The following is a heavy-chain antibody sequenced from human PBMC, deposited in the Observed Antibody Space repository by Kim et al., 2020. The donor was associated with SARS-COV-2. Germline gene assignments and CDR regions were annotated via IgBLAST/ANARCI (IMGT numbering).Heavy chain of an antibody. J-gene: IGHJ4*02. V-gene: IGHV4-34*01. D-gene: IGHD3-10*01. CDR3: ARGLPYYSNDY. Sequence: SETLSLTCAVYGGSFSGYYWNWIRQAPGKGLEWIGEINYRGSTNYNPSLKSRVTISVDTSKNQFSLKLSSVTAADTAVYYCARGLPYYSNDYWGQGTLVTVSS. CDR1: GGSFSGYY. CDR2: INYRGST.